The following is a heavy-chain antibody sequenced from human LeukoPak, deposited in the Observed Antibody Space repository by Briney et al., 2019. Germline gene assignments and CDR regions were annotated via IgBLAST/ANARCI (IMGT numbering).Heavy chain of an antibody. D-gene: IGHD3-22*01. J-gene: IGHJ4*02. CDR3: ARDSTERHYDSSGYEDY. CDR2: INPNSGGT. Sequence: ASVKVSCKASGYTFTGYYMHWVRQAPGQGLEWMGWINPNSGGTNYAQKFQGRVTMTRDTSISTAYMELSRLGSDDTAVYYCARDSTERHYDSSGYEDYWGQGTLVTVSS. V-gene: IGHV1-2*02. CDR1: GYTFTGYY.